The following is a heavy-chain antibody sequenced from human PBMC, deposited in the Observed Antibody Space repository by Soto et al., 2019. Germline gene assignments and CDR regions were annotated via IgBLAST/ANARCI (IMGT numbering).Heavy chain of an antibody. Sequence: GGSLRLSCAASGFTFSSYWMSWVRQAPGKGLEWVANIKQDGSEKYYVDSVKGRFTISRDNAKNSLYLQMNSLRAEDTAVYYCAREDYGDYIGWFDPWGQGTLVTVSS. CDR1: GFTFSSYW. V-gene: IGHV3-7*05. CDR2: IKQDGSEK. J-gene: IGHJ5*02. D-gene: IGHD4-17*01. CDR3: AREDYGDYIGWFDP.